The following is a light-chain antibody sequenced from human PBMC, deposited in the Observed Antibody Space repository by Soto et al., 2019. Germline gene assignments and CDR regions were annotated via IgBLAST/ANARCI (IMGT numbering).Light chain of an antibody. CDR2: DVS. CDR3: SSYTSSSTLVV. J-gene: IGLJ2*01. Sequence: QSVLTQPASVSGSPGQSITISCXGTSSDVGGYNYVSWYQQHPGKAPKLMIYDVSNRPSGVSNRFSGSKSGNTASLTISGLQAEDEADYYCSSYTSSSTLVVFGGGTKLTVL. CDR1: SSDVGGYNY. V-gene: IGLV2-14*01.